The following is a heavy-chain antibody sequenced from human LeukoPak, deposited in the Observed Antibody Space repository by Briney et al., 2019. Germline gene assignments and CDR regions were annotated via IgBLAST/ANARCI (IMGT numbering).Heavy chain of an antibody. CDR3: AKDRQYGDYGGGDFFDS. CDR1: GFTFDDYA. V-gene: IGHV3-43D*03. CDR2: ISWVGDTS. D-gene: IGHD4-17*01. J-gene: IGHJ4*02. Sequence: GGSLRLSCAASGFTFDDYAMHWIRQAPGKGLQWISSISWVGDTSSYADSVKGRFTVSRDNTKGSLYLQMHSLRSEDTALYYCAKDRQYGDYGGGDFFDSWGQGTLVTVSS.